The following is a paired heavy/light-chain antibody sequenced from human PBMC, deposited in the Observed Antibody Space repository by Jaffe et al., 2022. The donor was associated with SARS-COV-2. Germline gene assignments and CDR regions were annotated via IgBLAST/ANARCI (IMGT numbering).Light chain of an antibody. CDR3: QQLNSYPT. Sequence: DVQLTQSPSLLSASVGDTVTITCRASQDIGSSLAWYQQKPGKAPNLLIHSASSLQTAVPPRFGGSGSGTEFTLKIRYLRPEDFAIYYCQQLNSYPTFGQGTKVEI. CDR1: QDIGSS. J-gene: IGKJ1*01. CDR2: SAS. V-gene: IGKV1-9*01.
Heavy chain of an antibody. CDR3: ARRRTGSSSNWNTGDFDF. CDR1: GFSLTSSGVG. V-gene: IGHV2-5*02. J-gene: IGHJ4*02. CDR2: VYWDNDK. Sequence: QITLKESGPTLVEPTETLTLTCAFTGFSLTSSGVGVGWVRQTPGGALEWLVFVYWDNDKRFNPSLKTRLTINKDVSRNQVVLTMRDMDLVDTGTYFCARRRTGSSSNWNTGDFDFWGQGARVTVS. D-gene: IGHD1-1*01.